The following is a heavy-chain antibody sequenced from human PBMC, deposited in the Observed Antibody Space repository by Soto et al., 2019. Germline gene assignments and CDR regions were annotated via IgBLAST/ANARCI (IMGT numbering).Heavy chain of an antibody. CDR3: VRQPLANLALYGMDV. Sequence: PLHTLPLTCAICAESVSSKRGAWNWNRQTPSRGLEWLGRTYFRSKWNYDYAESVKSRLTITPDTTNNQISLQLNSVIPEAAAVYYCVRQPLANLALYGMDVWGQGTTVTVSS. V-gene: IGHV6-1*01. D-gene: IGHD6-13*01. J-gene: IGHJ6*02. CDR1: AESVSSKRGA. CDR2: TYFRSKWNY.